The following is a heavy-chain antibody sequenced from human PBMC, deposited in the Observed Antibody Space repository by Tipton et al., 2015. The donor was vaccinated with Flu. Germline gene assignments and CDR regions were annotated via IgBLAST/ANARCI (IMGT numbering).Heavy chain of an antibody. CDR3: VTLPETTWDLY. J-gene: IGHJ4*02. CDR2: IYTNGYS. V-gene: IGHV4-61*02. Sequence: TLSLTCTVSGGSISSGDYYWSWIRQPAGKGLEWIGRIYTNGYSNYNPSLKSRVTISIDTSKNQFSLNMISVTAADTAVYYCVTLPETTWDLYWGQGTLVTVSS. CDR1: GGSISSGDYY. D-gene: IGHD1-7*01.